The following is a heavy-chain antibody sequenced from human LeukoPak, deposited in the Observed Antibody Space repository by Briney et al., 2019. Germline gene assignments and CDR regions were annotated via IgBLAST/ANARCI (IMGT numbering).Heavy chain of an antibody. CDR2: ISGSGSST. Sequence: GGSLRLSCAASGFTFSNYAMSWVRQPPGKGPEWVSTISGSGSSTYYADSVKGRFTVSRDNSKNTLYLQMNSLRDEDTAVYYCATDRSLSYFDYWGQGTLVTVSS. J-gene: IGHJ4*02. CDR3: ATDRSLSYFDY. V-gene: IGHV3-23*01. CDR1: GFTFSNYA.